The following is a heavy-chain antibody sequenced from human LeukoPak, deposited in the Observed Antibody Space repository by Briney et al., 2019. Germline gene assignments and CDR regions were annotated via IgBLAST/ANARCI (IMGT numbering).Heavy chain of an antibody. CDR1: GFTFSIFV. V-gene: IGHV3-23*01. D-gene: IGHD5-18*01. J-gene: IGHJ4*02. CDR2: ISGSGGST. Sequence: GGSLRLSCAASGFTFSIFVMSWGRQAPGKGLEWVAAISGSGGSTNYADSVKGRFSISRDNSKDTLYLHINSLRADEPAVYYCAKGHTPYKYGYVGDYWGEGTLVTAS. CDR3: AKGHTPYKYGYVGDY.